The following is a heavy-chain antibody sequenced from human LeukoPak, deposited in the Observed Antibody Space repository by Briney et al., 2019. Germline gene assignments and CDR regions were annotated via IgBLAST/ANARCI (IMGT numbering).Heavy chain of an antibody. D-gene: IGHD2-15*01. CDR2: ISTSGGTM. Sequence: GGALRLSCAAPGFTFSSFEMNWGRQAPGKGLEWISYISTSGGTMYYADSVKGRFTISRDNAKSSLYLQMKSLRAEDTALYYCARTVSGWPYWGQGTLVTVSS. CDR3: ARTVSGWPY. V-gene: IGHV3-48*03. CDR1: GFTFSSFE. J-gene: IGHJ4*02.